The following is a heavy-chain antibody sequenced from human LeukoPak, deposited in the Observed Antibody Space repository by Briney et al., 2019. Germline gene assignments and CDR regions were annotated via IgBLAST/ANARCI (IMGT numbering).Heavy chain of an antibody. J-gene: IGHJ4*02. CDR2: IGSSSSYI. V-gene: IGHV3-21*01. CDR3: ARDGRAGQLDY. CDR1: GFTFSSYS. D-gene: IGHD6-19*01. Sequence: GSLRLSCAASGFTFSSYSMNWVRQAPGKGLEWVSSIGSSSSYIYYADSVKGRFTISRDNAKNSLYLQMNSLRAEDTAVHYCARDGRAGQLDYWGQGTLVTVSS.